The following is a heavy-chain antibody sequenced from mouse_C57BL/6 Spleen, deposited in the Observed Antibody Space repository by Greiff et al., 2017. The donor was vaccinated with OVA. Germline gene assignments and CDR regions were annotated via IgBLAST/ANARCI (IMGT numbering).Heavy chain of an antibody. D-gene: IGHD2-1*01. CDR2: IWSGGGT. J-gene: IGHJ3*01. Sequence: VQLQQSGPGLVQPSQSLSITCTVSGFSLTSYGVHWVRQSPGKGLEWLGVIWSGGGTDYNAAFISRLSISKDNSKSQVFFKMNSLQADVTAIYYCAREWLLFGGQGTLVTVSA. V-gene: IGHV2-2*01. CDR1: GFSLTSYG. CDR3: AREWLLF.